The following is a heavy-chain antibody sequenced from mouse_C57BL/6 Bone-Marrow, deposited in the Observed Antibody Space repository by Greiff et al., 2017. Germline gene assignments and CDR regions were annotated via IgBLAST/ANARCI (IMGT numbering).Heavy chain of an antibody. Sequence: VHVKQSGAELVKPGASVKLSCTASGFNIKDYYMHWVKQRTEQGLEWIGRIDPEDGETKYAPTFQGKATITADTSSNTAYLQLSSLTSEDTAVYYCAQFSYYYGSPAWFAYWGQGTLVTVSA. CDR2: IDPEDGET. CDR3: AQFSYYYGSPAWFAY. V-gene: IGHV14-2*01. J-gene: IGHJ3*01. D-gene: IGHD1-1*01. CDR1: GFNIKDYY.